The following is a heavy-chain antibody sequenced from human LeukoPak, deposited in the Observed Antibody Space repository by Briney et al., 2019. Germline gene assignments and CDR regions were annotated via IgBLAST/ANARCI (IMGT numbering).Heavy chain of an antibody. Sequence: GGSLRLSCAASGYTFDDYDMSWVRQVPGKGLEWVCGLNWNGVSTGYADSVKGRFTISRDNAKNSLYLQMNSLRAEDTAVYYCARDAGYGYWVVDYWGQGTLVTVSS. J-gene: IGHJ4*02. V-gene: IGHV3-20*04. CDR1: GYTFDDYD. CDR3: ARDAGYGYWVVDY. CDR2: LNWNGVST. D-gene: IGHD5-18*01.